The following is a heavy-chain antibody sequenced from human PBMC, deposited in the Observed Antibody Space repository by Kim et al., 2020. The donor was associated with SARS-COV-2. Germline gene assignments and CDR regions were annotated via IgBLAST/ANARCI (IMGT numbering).Heavy chain of an antibody. D-gene: IGHD3-3*01. J-gene: IGHJ4*02. CDR3: AKGTYYDFPTGYPPYYFDY. Sequence: KGRFTISSDNSKNTLYLQMNSLRPEDTAVYYCAKGTYYDFPTGYPPYYFDYWGQGALVTVSS. V-gene: IGHV3-30*02.